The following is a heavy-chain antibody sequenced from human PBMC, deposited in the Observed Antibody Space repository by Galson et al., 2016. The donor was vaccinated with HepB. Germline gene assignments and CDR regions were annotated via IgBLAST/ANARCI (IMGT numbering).Heavy chain of an antibody. CDR3: AKDRHSSSWYWGYFDD. V-gene: IGHV3-33*03. J-gene: IGHJ4*02. Sequence: SLRLSCAASGFSLSSYGMHWVRQAPGKGLEWVAVIWSDGNNKNYGDTVKGRFTISRDKLRNTVFLQMNSLRAEDTAVYYCAKDRHSSSWYWGYFDDWGQGTRVTVCS. D-gene: IGHD6-13*01. CDR1: GFSLSSYG. CDR2: IWSDGNNK.